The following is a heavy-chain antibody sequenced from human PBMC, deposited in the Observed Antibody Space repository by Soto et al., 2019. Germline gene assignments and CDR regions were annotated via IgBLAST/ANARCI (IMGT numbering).Heavy chain of an antibody. V-gene: IGHV1-8*01. CDR1: GYTFTSYD. CDR2: MNPNSGNT. Sequence: GASVKVSCKASGYTFTSYDINWVRQATGQGLEWMGWMNPNSGNTGYAQKFQGRVTMTRNTSISTAYMELSSLRSEDTAVYYCARGLSFDRMVVTLNWFDPWGQGTLVTVSS. D-gene: IGHD2-21*02. J-gene: IGHJ5*02. CDR3: ARGLSFDRMVVTLNWFDP.